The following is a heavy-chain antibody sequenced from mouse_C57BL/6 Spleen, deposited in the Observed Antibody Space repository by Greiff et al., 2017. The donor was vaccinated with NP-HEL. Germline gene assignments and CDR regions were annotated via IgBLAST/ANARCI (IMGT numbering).Heavy chain of an antibody. V-gene: IGHV1-61*01. CDR2: IYPSDSET. CDR3: ARRYYGSSSNFDV. J-gene: IGHJ1*03. D-gene: IGHD1-1*01. CDR1: GYTFTSYW. Sequence: QVHVKQSGAELVRPGSSVKLSCKASGYTFTSYWMDWVKQRPGQGLEWIGNIYPSDSETHYNQKFKDKATLTVDKSSSTAYMQLSSLTSEDSAVYYCARRYYGSSSNFDVWGTGTTVTVSS.